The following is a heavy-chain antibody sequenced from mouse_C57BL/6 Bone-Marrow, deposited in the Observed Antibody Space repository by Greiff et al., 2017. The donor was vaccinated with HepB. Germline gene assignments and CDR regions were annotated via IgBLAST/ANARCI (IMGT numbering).Heavy chain of an antibody. CDR3: VGYYGSSRTWFAY. V-gene: IGHV1-50*01. CDR2: IDPTDSYT. Sequence: VQLQQPGAELVKPGASVKLSCKASGYTFTSYWMQWVKQRPGQGLEWIGEIDPTDSYTNYNQKVKGKATLTVDTSSSTAYMQLSSLTSEDSAVYYCVGYYGSSRTWFAYWGQGTLVTVSA. CDR1: GYTFTSYW. J-gene: IGHJ3*01. D-gene: IGHD1-1*01.